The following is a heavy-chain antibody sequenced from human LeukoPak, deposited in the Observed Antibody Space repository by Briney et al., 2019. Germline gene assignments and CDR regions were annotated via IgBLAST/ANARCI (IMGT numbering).Heavy chain of an antibody. CDR2: MRYDGSNK. Sequence: PSETLSLTCAVYGGSFSGYYWSWIRQPPGKGLEWVAFMRYDGSNKEYADSVKGRFTISRDTSKSTLFLQMNRLRPEDTAIYYCARASPDYGDYDYYFDYWGQGTLVAVSS. V-gene: IGHV3-30*02. CDR1: GGSFSGYY. CDR3: ARASPDYGDYDYYFDY. D-gene: IGHD4-17*01. J-gene: IGHJ4*02.